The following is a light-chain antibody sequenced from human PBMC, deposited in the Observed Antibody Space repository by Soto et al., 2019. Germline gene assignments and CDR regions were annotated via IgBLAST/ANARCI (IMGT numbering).Light chain of an antibody. V-gene: IGLV1-44*01. CDR2: NNY. CDR3: AAWDDSLSGWV. J-gene: IGLJ3*02. Sequence: QSVLTQSPSASVTPGQRVTISCSGSRSNIGSNNVHWYQQLPGTAPKLLIYNNYQRPSGVPDRFSGSKSGTSASLAISGRQSEDEADYYCAAWDDSLSGWVFGGGTKLTVL. CDR1: RSNIGSNN.